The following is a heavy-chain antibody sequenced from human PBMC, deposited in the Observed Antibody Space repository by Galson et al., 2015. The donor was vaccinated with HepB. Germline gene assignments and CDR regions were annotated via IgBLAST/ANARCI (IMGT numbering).Heavy chain of an antibody. J-gene: IGHJ4*02. V-gene: IGHV3-23*01. CDR1: GFTFSYFL. CDR3: AKGVPRYTSGWYLGGVAYFDH. Sequence: SLRLSCAASGFTFSYFLMNWVRQAPGKGLEWVSGIHPSGGRTYYADSVKGRFTISRDNSKNTLYLQIHSLRAEDTAVYYCAKGVPRYTSGWYLGGVAYFDHWGQGALVAVSS. D-gene: IGHD6-19*01. CDR2: IHPSGGRT.